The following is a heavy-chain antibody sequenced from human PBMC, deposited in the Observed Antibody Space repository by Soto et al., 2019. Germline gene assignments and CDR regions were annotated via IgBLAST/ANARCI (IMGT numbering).Heavy chain of an antibody. V-gene: IGHV3-23*01. D-gene: IGHD3-3*01. CDR3: AKGYYDFWSGYYTLNYFDY. Sequence: GGSLRLSCAASGFTLSSYAMSWVRQAPGKGLEWVSAISGSGGSTYYADSVKGRFTISRDNSKNTLYLQMNSLRAEDTAVYYCAKGYYDFWSGYYTLNYFDYWGQGTLVTVSS. J-gene: IGHJ4*02. CDR2: ISGSGGST. CDR1: GFTLSSYA.